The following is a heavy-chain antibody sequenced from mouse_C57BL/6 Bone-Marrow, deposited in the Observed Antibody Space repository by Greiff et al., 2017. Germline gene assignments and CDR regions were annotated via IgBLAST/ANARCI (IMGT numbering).Heavy chain of an antibody. V-gene: IGHV1-26*01. D-gene: IGHD1-1*01. J-gene: IGHJ1*03. CDR3: ARRSTVVPYWYFDV. CDR1: GYTFTDYY. Sequence: EVQLQQSGPELVKPGASVKISCKASGYTFTDYYMNWVKQSHGKSLEWIGDINPNNGGTSYNQKFKGKATLTVDKSSSTAYMELLSLTSEDSAVYYCARRSTVVPYWYFDVWGTGTTVTVSS. CDR2: INPNNGGT.